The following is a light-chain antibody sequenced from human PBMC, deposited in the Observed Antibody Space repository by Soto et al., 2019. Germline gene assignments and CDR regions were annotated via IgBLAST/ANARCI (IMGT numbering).Light chain of an antibody. V-gene: IGKV3-15*01. Sequence: EIVMTQSPATLSVSPGERATLSCRASQSVSSNLAWYQQKPGQAPRLLIYGASTSDNGVPARFSGSGSGTDFTLSISSLQSEDSAVYYCQQHNNWPPYTFGQGTKLEIK. CDR1: QSVSSN. CDR2: GAS. J-gene: IGKJ2*01. CDR3: QQHNNWPPYT.